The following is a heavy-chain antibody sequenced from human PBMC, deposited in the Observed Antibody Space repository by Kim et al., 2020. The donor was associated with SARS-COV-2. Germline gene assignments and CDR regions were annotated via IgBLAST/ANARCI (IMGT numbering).Heavy chain of an antibody. CDR3: ARQERRGVVIAWDFDY. J-gene: IGHJ4*02. D-gene: IGHD3-3*01. Sequence: SFQGHVTISADKSISTAYLQWSSLKASDTAMYYCARQERRGVVIAWDFDYWGQGTLVTVSS. V-gene: IGHV5-10-1*01.